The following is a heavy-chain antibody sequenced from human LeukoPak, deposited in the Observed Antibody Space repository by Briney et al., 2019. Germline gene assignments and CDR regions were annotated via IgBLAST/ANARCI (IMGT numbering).Heavy chain of an antibody. V-gene: IGHV4-4*07. CDR1: GGSISSYY. CDR3: AIDLGFWSGPDY. J-gene: IGHJ4*02. Sequence: SETLSLTCTVSGGSISSYYWSWIRQPAGKGLQWIGRIYSSGSPNYTPSIKSRVTMSVDPSKNQFSLRLSSVTAADTAVYYWAIDLGFWSGPDYWGQGTLVTVSS. D-gene: IGHD3-3*01. CDR2: IYSSGSP.